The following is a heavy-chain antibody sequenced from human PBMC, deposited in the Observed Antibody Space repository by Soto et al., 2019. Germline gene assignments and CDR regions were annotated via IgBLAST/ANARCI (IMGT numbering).Heavy chain of an antibody. D-gene: IGHD6-13*01. CDR1: DGSISNYS. V-gene: IGHV4-59*01. J-gene: IGHJ4*02. CDR2: MYYSGST. CDR3: ARDSRERGPHLVGQLDS. Sequence: VQLQESGPGLVKPSETLSLTCTVSDGSISNYSWSWIRQSTGKGLEWIGYMYYSGSTNYNPSLKSRVTISLDTSKNQFSLKLSSVTAADTAMYYCARDSRERGPHLVGQLDSWGQGTLVTVSS.